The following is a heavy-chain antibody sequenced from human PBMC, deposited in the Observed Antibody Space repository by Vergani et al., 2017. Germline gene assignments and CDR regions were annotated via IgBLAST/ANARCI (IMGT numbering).Heavy chain of an antibody. Sequence: QVQLQQWGAGLLKPSETLSLTCAVYGRSFSGHYWSWIRQPPGKGLEWIGEINHSGSTNYNPSLKSRVTISVDTSKNQVSLKLSSVTAADTAVYYCARRGGGYYYYYGMDVWGQGTTVTVSS. J-gene: IGHJ6*02. CDR3: ARRGGGYYYYYGMDV. CDR1: GRSFSGHY. V-gene: IGHV4-34*01. CDR2: INHSGST. D-gene: IGHD3-10*01.